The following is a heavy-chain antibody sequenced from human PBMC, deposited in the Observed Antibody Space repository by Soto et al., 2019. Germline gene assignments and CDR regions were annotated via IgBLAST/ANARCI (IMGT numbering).Heavy chain of an antibody. J-gene: IGHJ4*02. CDR3: ARGYSYGFFDY. D-gene: IGHD5-18*01. CDR1: GYTFTSYA. CDR2: INAGNGNT. Sequence: ASAKVSCKASGYTFTSYAMHWVRQAPGQRLEWMGWINAGNGNTKYSQKFQGRVTITRDTSASTAYMELSSLRSEDTAVYYCARGYSYGFFDYWGQGTLVTVSS. V-gene: IGHV1-3*01.